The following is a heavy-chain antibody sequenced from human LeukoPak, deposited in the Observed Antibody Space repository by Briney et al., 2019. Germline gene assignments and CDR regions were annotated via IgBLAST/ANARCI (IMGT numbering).Heavy chain of an antibody. CDR2: ISSSSSYI. CDR1: GFTFSSYS. CDR3: ARAGLSTMIVVD. D-gene: IGHD3-22*01. Sequence: GGSLRLSCAASGFTFSSYSMNWVRQAPGKGLEWVSSISSSSSYIYYADSVKGRFTISRGNAKNLLYLQMNSLRAEDTAVYYCARAGLSTMIVVDWGQGTLVTVSS. J-gene: IGHJ4*02. V-gene: IGHV3-21*01.